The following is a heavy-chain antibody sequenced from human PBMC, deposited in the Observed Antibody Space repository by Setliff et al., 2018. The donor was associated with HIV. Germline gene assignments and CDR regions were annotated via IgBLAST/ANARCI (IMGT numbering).Heavy chain of an antibody. V-gene: IGHV1-18*04. CDR3: ARGRGSQSYYYLDV. Sequence: ASVKVSCKTSGYTFTTYYIHWVRQAPGHGLGWMGWISPYNGRTENDDKVQGRVTMTTDASTNTANMEVRNLTSDDTAVYYCARGRGSQSYYYLDVWGKGTTVTVS. CDR1: GYTFTTYY. CDR2: ISPYNGRT. J-gene: IGHJ6*03. D-gene: IGHD3-10*01.